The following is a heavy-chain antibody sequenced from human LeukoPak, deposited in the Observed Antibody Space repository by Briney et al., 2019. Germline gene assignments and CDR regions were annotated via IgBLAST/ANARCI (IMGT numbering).Heavy chain of an antibody. CDR2: INPNSGGT. D-gene: IGHD3-22*01. CDR3: ARASEYYYDSSGYYYTYYFDY. CDR1: GYTFTGYY. J-gene: IGHJ4*02. Sequence: GASVKVSCKASGYTFTGYYMHWVRQAPGQGLEWVGWINPNSGGTNYAQKFQGRVTMTRDTSISTAYMELSRLRSDDTAVYYCARASEYYYDSSGYYYTYYFDYWGQGTLVTVSS. V-gene: IGHV1-2*02.